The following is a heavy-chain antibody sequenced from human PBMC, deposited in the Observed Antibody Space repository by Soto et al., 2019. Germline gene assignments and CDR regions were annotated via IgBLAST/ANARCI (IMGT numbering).Heavy chain of an antibody. V-gene: IGHV1-8*01. CDR3: ARGGYCSGGSCYPNWFAP. Sequence: GASVKVSCKASGYTFTSYDINWVRQATGQGLEWMGWMNPNSGNTGYAQKFQGRVTMTRNTSISTAYMELSSLRSEDTAVYYCARGGYCSGGSCYPNWFAPWGQGTLVTVSS. CDR2: MNPNSGNT. J-gene: IGHJ5*02. CDR1: GYTFTSYD. D-gene: IGHD2-15*01.